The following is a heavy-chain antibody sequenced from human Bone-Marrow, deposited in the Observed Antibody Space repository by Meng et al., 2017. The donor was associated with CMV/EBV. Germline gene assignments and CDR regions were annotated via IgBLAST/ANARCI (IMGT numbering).Heavy chain of an antibody. CDR2: IYSGGST. J-gene: IGHJ4*02. Sequence: GESLKISCAASGFTVSSNYMSWVRQAPGKGLEWVSVIYSGGSTYYADSVKGRFTISRDNSKNTLYLQMNSLRAEDTAVYYCARERRITIFGVVIPYYYFDYWGQGTLVTVSS. D-gene: IGHD3-3*01. CDR1: GFTVSSNY. CDR3: ARERRITIFGVVIPYYYFDY. V-gene: IGHV3-66*02.